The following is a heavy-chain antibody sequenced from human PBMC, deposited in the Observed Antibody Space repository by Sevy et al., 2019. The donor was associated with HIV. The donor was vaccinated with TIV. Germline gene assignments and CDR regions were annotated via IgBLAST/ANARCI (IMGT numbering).Heavy chain of an antibody. CDR1: GDTFNTYA. CDR3: ARRGITIFGVLTFDI. Sequence: ASGKVSCKASGDTFNTYAIVWVREAPGQGLEWMGGIVPKFGTANYAQKFQGKVTMTADESTSTAYMELSSLRSEDTAVYYCARRGITIFGVLTFDIWGQGTTVTVSS. V-gene: IGHV1-69*13. D-gene: IGHD3-3*01. J-gene: IGHJ3*02. CDR2: IVPKFGTA.